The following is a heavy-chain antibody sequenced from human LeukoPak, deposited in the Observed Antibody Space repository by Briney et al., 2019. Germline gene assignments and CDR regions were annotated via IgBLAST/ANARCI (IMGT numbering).Heavy chain of an antibody. CDR2: ISYSGST. Sequence: TSETLSLTCTVSGGSISSYYWSWIRQPPGKGLEWIGYISYSGSTNFNPSLKSRVTISVDTSKNQFSLKLSSVTAADTAVYYCAREGTAGTNLNWFDPWGQGTLVAVSS. D-gene: IGHD1-1*01. V-gene: IGHV4-59*01. J-gene: IGHJ5*02. CDR1: GGSISSYY. CDR3: AREGTAGTNLNWFDP.